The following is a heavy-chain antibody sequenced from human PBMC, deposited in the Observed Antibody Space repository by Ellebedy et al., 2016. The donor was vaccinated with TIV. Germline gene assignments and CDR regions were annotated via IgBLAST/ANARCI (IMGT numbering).Heavy chain of an antibody. V-gene: IGHV5-10-1*01. J-gene: IGHJ4*02. CDR2: IDTSDSYT. Sequence: GESLKISCKATGYSFTNYWISWVRQTPGKGLEWMGRIDTSDSYTNYSPSFQGQVTISIDTSKNTPHLQWSSLKASDTAIYYCARHGSDTYSTGWYFSHWGQGTLVTVSS. CDR1: GYSFTNYW. CDR3: ARHGSDTYSTGWYFSH. D-gene: IGHD6-19*01.